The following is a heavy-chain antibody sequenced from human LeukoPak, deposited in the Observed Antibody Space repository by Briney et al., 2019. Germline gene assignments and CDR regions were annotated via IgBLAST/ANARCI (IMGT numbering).Heavy chain of an antibody. D-gene: IGHD6-19*01. Sequence: SETLSLTCTVSGGSISSYYWSWIRRPPGKGLEWIGYIYYSGSTNYNPSLKSRVTISVGTSKNQFSLKLSSVTAADTAVYYCASSRSSGSILLDYWGQGTLVTVSS. CDR2: IYYSGST. CDR3: ASSRSSGSILLDY. J-gene: IGHJ4*02. V-gene: IGHV4-59*01. CDR1: GGSISSYY.